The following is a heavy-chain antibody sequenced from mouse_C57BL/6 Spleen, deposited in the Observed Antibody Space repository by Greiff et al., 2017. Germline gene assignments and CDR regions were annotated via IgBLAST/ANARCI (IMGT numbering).Heavy chain of an antibody. CDR2: INPGSGGT. J-gene: IGHJ2*01. CDR3: AKSGADYFGY. CDR1: GYAFTNYL. D-gene: IGHD3-1*01. V-gene: IGHV1-54*01. Sequence: VQLQQSGAELVRPGTSVKVSCKASGYAFTNYLIEWVKQRPGQGLEWIGVINPGSGGTNYNEKFKGMATLTADKSSSTDYMQLSSLTSENSAVYFSAKSGADYFGYWGQGTTLTVSS.